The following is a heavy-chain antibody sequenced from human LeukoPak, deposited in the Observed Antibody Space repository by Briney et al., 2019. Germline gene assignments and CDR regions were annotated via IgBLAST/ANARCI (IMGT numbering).Heavy chain of an antibody. D-gene: IGHD3-10*01. J-gene: IGHJ3*02. Sequence: PGGSLRLSCADSGFSGTFYGMHWVRQAPGKGLEWVSAISGSGGSTYYADSVKGRFTISRDNSKNTLYLQMNSLRAEDTAVYYCAKGGKWFDDAFDIWGQGTMVTVSS. V-gene: IGHV3-23*01. CDR1: GFSGTFYG. CDR3: AKGGKWFDDAFDI. CDR2: ISGSGGST.